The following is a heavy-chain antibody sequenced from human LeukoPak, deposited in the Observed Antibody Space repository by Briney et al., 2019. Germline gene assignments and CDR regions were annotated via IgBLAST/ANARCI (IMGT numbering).Heavy chain of an antibody. Sequence: GGSLRLSCAASGFTFGSSGMSWVRQAPGKGLEWVAGISSSATYTYYADSVKGRFTISRDNSKNTLYLQMNSLRAEDTAVYYCARGIYGDYSDYWGQGTLVTVSS. CDR1: GFTFGSSG. CDR3: ARGIYGDYSDY. D-gene: IGHD4-17*01. J-gene: IGHJ4*02. CDR2: ISSSATYT. V-gene: IGHV3-23*01.